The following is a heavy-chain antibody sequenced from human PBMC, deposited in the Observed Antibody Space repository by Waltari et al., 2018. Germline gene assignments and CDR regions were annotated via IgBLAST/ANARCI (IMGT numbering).Heavy chain of an antibody. CDR1: GSPFSTYG. CDR3: AKDRVGGSGDY. D-gene: IGHD3-16*01. Sequence: QVQLVESGGGVVQPGGSLRLSCAASGSPFSTYGMHWFRQAPGKGLEWVAFIRYDGSNKYYADSVKGRFTISRDNSKNTLYLQMNSLRAEDTAVYYCAKDRVGGSGDYWGQGTLVTVSS. CDR2: IRYDGSNK. V-gene: IGHV3-30*02. J-gene: IGHJ4*02.